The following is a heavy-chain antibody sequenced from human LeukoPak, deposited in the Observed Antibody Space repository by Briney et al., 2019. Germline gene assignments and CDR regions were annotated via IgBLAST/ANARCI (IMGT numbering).Heavy chain of an antibody. CDR3: ARVATSGGY. D-gene: IGHD5-12*01. Sequence: GGSLRLSCAAPGFTFSSYWMSWVRQAPGKGLEWVANIKQDGSEKYYVDSVKGRFTISRDNAKNSLYLQMNSLRAEDTAVYYCARVATSGGYWGQGTLVTVSS. J-gene: IGHJ4*02. V-gene: IGHV3-7*01. CDR2: IKQDGSEK. CDR1: GFTFSSYW.